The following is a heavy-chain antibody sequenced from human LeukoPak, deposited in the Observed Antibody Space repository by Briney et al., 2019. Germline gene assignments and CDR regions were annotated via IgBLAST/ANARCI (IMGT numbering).Heavy chain of an antibody. J-gene: IGHJ5*02. CDR2: IRHDGTNK. Sequence: QTGGSLRLSCAGSGFAFNDYGMSWVSQAPGKGLKWVAFIRHDGTNKFYADSVKGRFTISRDNSRNTLFLQMNSLRAEDTAVYYCARGPTYYDILTGPPWFDPWGQGTLVTVSS. CDR1: GFAFNDYG. CDR3: ARGPTYYDILTGPPWFDP. V-gene: IGHV3-30*02. D-gene: IGHD3-9*01.